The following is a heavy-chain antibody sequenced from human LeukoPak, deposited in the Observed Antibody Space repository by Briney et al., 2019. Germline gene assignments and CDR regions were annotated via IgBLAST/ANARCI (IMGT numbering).Heavy chain of an antibody. Sequence: GGSLRLSCAASGFTFSSYSMHWVRQAPGKGLEYVSTISSNGGSTGYADSVKGRFTISRDNAKNSLYLQMNSLRAEDTALYYCARGRTNYYDSSGYFADDYWGQGTLVTVSS. CDR1: GFTFSSYS. CDR2: ISSNGGST. CDR3: ARGRTNYYDSSGYFADDY. J-gene: IGHJ4*02. V-gene: IGHV3-64*02. D-gene: IGHD3-22*01.